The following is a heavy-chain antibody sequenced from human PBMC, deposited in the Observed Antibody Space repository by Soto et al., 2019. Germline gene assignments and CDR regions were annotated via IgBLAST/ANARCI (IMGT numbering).Heavy chain of an antibody. Sequence: QVQLQQWGAGLLKPSETLSLTCAVYGGSFSGYYWTWIRQSPEKGLELIGEVNHSGTHYYNPSLKTRVTISVHTPKNQFSLKMSSGTAADTAVYYCARGIGYCSSINCYSSRRLRFDSWGQGTLVTVSS. CDR3: ARGIGYCSSINCYSSRRLRFDS. CDR2: VNHSGTH. J-gene: IGHJ4*02. V-gene: IGHV4-34*01. CDR1: GGSFSGYY. D-gene: IGHD2-2*01.